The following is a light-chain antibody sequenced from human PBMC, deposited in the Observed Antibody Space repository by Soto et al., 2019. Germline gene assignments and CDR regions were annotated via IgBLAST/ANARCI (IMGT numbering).Light chain of an antibody. CDR1: SSNIGNTY. J-gene: IGLJ2*01. V-gene: IGLV1-51*01. CDR3: GTWDSTLTTVV. Sequence: QSVLTQPPSVSAAPGQTVTISCSGSSSNIGNTYVSWYQQLPGTAPKLLIYDNNQRPSGIPERFSGSKSGTSATLGITGLQTGDEADYYCGTWDSTLTTVVFGGGTKLTVL. CDR2: DNN.